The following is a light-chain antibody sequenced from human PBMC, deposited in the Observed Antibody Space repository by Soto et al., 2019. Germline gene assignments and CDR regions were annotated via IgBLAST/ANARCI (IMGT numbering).Light chain of an antibody. Sequence: QSALPQPASVSGSPGQSVTISCTGTSSDIGGYNYVSWYQQHPGKAPKLIINYVTNRPSGVSNRFSGSKSGNTASLTISGLQADDEGDYYCSSYTSTASYVFGTGTKLTVL. J-gene: IGLJ1*01. V-gene: IGLV2-14*03. CDR3: SSYTSTASYV. CDR2: YVT. CDR1: SSDIGGYNY.